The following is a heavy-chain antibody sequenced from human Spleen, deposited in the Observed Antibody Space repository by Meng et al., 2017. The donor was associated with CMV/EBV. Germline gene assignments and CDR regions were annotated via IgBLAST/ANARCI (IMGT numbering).Heavy chain of an antibody. CDR3: ARGRTSSDDGDM. V-gene: IGHV1-18*01. J-gene: IGHJ3*02. D-gene: IGHD2-2*01. CDR2: ITTYNGNT. Sequence: ASVKVSCKASGYTFTSYGISWVRQAPGQGLEWMGWITTYNGNTNYAQKLQGRVTLTTDTSTSTADMELRSLRSDDTAVYYCARGRTSSDDGDMWGQGTTVTVSS. CDR1: GYTFTSYG.